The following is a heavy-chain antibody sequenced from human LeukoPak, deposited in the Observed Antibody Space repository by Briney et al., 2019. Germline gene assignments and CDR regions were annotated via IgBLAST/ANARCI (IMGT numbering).Heavy chain of an antibody. CDR1: GFTFSSYS. J-gene: IGHJ4*02. Sequence: GGSLRLSCAASGFTFSSYSMSWVRQAPGKGLEWVSAISGSDGSTYYADSVKGRFTISRDNSKNTLYLQMNSLSAEDTAVYYCEKDLGGSGDYRPYWGQGSVVTVSS. V-gene: IGHV3-23*01. CDR2: ISGSDGST. D-gene: IGHD2-21*02. CDR3: EKDLGGSGDYRPY.